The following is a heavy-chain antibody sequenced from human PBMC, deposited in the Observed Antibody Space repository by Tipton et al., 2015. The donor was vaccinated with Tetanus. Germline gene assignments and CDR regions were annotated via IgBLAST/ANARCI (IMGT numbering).Heavy chain of an antibody. CDR2: IDPNSGAT. D-gene: IGHD3-22*01. J-gene: IGHJ6*02. CDR3: ARDRGDYIYYGMDV. CDR1: GYTFTGYY. V-gene: IGHV1-2*02. Sequence: QVQLVQSGAEMKKPGASVKVSCKASGYTFTGYYIYWVRQAPGQGLEWMGWIDPNSGATVYAQKFQGRVPMTRETSISTAYMELRSLRSDDTAVYYCARDRGDYIYYGMDVWGPGTTVTVSS.